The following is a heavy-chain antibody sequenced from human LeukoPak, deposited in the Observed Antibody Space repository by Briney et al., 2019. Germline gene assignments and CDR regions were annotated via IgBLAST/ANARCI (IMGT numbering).Heavy chain of an antibody. CDR1: GYTFTSYG. Sequence: ASVKVSCKASGYTFTSYGISWVRQAPGQGLEWMGWISPYNGNTNYAQKFQGRVTITTDTSTTTAYMELRSLRSGDTAVYYCAKLDSLYYFDYWGQGTLVTVSS. V-gene: IGHV1-18*01. D-gene: IGHD3/OR15-3a*01. CDR3: AKLDSLYYFDY. CDR2: ISPYNGNT. J-gene: IGHJ4*02.